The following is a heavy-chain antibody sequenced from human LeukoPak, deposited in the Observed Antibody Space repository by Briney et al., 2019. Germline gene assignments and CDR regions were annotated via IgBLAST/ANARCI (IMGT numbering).Heavy chain of an antibody. CDR1: GFTFSTHG. CDR2: INTDGSTT. CDR3: ARIPGPDYYFDY. D-gene: IGHD4/OR15-4a*01. V-gene: IGHV3-74*01. Sequence: PGRSLRLSCAASGFTFSTHGMHWVRQAPGKGLVWVSRINTDGSTTTYTDSVKGRFTISRDNAKNTLDLQMNSLRVEDTAVYYCARIPGPDYYFDYWAQGTLVTVSS. J-gene: IGHJ4*02.